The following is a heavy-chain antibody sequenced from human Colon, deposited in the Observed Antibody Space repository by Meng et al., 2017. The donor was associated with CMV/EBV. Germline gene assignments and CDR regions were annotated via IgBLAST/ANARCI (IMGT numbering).Heavy chain of an antibody. D-gene: IGHD2-2*02. J-gene: IGHJ5*02. V-gene: IGHV3-15*01. Sequence: GGSLRLSCTTSGFTFSNAWMSWVRQAPGKGLEWVGRIKSKTDSGTTDYAAPVKGRFTISRDDSKNTLYLQMNSLKTEDTAVYYCTTRYCSSTSCYTGWFDPWGQGTLVTVSS. CDR1: GFTFSNAW. CDR2: IKSKTDSGTT. CDR3: TTRYCSSTSCYTGWFDP.